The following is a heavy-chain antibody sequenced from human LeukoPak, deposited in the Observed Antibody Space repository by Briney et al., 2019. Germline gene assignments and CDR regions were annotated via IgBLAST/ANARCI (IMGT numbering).Heavy chain of an antibody. J-gene: IGHJ4*02. CDR1: GFTFSSYG. CDR2: ISGGGGST. Sequence: GGSLRLSCAASGFTFSSYGMHWVRQAPGKGLEWVSTISGGGGSTYYADSVKGRFTISRDNSKNTLYLQVNSLRAEDTAVYYCAKGGKWDVTPFDYWGQGTLVTASS. D-gene: IGHD1-26*01. V-gene: IGHV3-23*01. CDR3: AKGGKWDVTPFDY.